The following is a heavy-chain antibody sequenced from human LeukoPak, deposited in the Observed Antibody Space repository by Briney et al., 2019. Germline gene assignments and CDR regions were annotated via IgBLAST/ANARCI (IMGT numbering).Heavy chain of an antibody. CDR3: ATEYSSSPHY. V-gene: IGHV4-59*01. J-gene: IGHJ4*02. CDR1: GGSISSYY. Sequence: SETLSLTCTVSGGSISSYYWSWIRQPPGKGLECIGYIHYSGSTSYNPSLKSRVTISVDTSKKQFSLKVNSVTAADTAVYYCATEYSSSPHYWGQGALVTVSS. D-gene: IGHD3-22*01. CDR2: IHYSGST.